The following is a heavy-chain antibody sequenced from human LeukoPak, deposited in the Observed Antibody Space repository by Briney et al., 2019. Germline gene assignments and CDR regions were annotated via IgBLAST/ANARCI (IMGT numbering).Heavy chain of an antibody. J-gene: IGHJ3*02. CDR3: AKEGDCSNTSCYTFGAHDAFDI. V-gene: IGHV3-33*06. CDR1: GFTFSSYG. CDR2: IWYDGSNK. D-gene: IGHD2-2*02. Sequence: PGGSLRLSCAASGFTFSSYGMHWVRQAPGKGLEWVAVIWYDGSNKYYADSVKGRFTISRDNSKNTLYLQMNSLRAEDTAVYYCAKEGDCSNTSCYTFGAHDAFDIWGQGTMVTVSS.